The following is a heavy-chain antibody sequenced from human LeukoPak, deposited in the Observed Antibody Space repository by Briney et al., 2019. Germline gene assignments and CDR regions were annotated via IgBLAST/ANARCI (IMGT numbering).Heavy chain of an antibody. D-gene: IGHD5-18*01. Sequence: GRSLRLSCAASGFTYSSYGMHWVRQDPGKGLEWVAVIWYDGSNKYYADSVKGRFTISRDNSKNTLYLQMNSLRAEDTAVYYCARVEGYSYGPVRYWGQGTLVTVSS. V-gene: IGHV3-33*01. CDR3: ARVEGYSYGPVRY. J-gene: IGHJ4*02. CDR2: IWYDGSNK. CDR1: GFTYSSYG.